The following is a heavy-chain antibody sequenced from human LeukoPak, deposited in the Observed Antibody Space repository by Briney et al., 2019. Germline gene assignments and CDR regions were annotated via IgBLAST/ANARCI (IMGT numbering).Heavy chain of an antibody. CDR3: AAWGLYNY. CDR2: INLHGSDK. J-gene: IGHJ4*02. V-gene: IGHV3-7*01. Sequence: SLRLSCAASGFTLSYYWMNWVRQAPGKGLEWVANINLHGSDKWHVDSVEGRFTISRDNAKNSLFLQMTSLKVEDTAVYYCAAWGLYNYWGQGTMVTVSS. D-gene: IGHD7-27*01. CDR1: GFTLSYYW.